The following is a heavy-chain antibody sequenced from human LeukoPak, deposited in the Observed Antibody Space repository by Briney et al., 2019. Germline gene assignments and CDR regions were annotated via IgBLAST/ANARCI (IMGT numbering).Heavy chain of an antibody. CDR1: GFTVSSYG. D-gene: IGHD3-16*02. CDR2: IRYDGSNK. Sequence: GGSLRLSCAASGFTVSSYGMHWVRQAPGKGLEWVAFIRYDGSNKYYADSVKGRFTISRDNSKNTLYLQMNSLRAEDTAVYYCARVIDSYYFDYWGQGTLVTVSS. CDR3: ARVIDSYYFDY. J-gene: IGHJ4*02. V-gene: IGHV3-30*02.